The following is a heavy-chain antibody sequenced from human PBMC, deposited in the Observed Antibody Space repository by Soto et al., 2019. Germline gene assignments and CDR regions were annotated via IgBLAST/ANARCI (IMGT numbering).Heavy chain of an antibody. CDR2: IIPIFGTA. CDR1: GGTFSSYA. V-gene: IGHV1-69*12. Sequence: QVQLVQSGAEVKKPGSSVKVSCKASGGTFSSYAISWVRQAPGQGLEWMGGIIPIFGTANYAQKFQGRVTITADESTSTAYMELSSLRAEDTAVYYCATQTTVTAYYYYGMDVWGQGTTVTVAS. J-gene: IGHJ6*02. D-gene: IGHD4-17*01. CDR3: ATQTTVTAYYYYGMDV.